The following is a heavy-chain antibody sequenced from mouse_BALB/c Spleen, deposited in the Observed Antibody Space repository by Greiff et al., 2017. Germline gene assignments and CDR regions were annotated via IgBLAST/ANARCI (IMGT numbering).Heavy chain of an antibody. CDR2: IYPGDGDT. J-gene: IGHJ2*01. V-gene: IGHV1-87*01. D-gene: IGHD1-1*01. CDR1: GYTFTSYW. CDR3: ARKGTTVDFDY. Sequence: QVQLQQSGAELARPGASVKLSCKASGYTFTSYWMQWVKQRPGQGLEWIGAIYPGDGDTRYTQKFKGKATLTADKSSSTAYMQLSSLASEDSAVYYCARKGTTVDFDYWGQGTTLTVSS.